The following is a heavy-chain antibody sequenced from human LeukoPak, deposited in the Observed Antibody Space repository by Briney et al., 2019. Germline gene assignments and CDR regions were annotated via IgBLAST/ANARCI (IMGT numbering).Heavy chain of an antibody. D-gene: IGHD1-26*01. V-gene: IGHV3-66*01. Sequence: GGSLRLSCAASGFTVSSHYMSWVRQAPGKALEWVSAFYSGGSTYYADSVKGRFTISRDNSKNTLFLQMNSLRVEDTAVYYCASGGGSPFAALDIWGQGTMVTVSS. J-gene: IGHJ3*02. CDR2: FYSGGST. CDR1: GFTVSSHY. CDR3: ASGGGSPFAALDI.